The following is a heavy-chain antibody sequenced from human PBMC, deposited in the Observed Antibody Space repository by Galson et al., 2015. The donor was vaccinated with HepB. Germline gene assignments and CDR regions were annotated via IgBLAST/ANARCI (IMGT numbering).Heavy chain of an antibody. CDR1: GFTFSSYA. V-gene: IGHV3-23*01. Sequence: SLRLSCAASGFTFSSYAMSWVRQAPGKGLEWVSAISGSASSTYYGDSVKGRFTISRDNSKNRLYLQMNSLRAGDTAVYYCARVGWELRPLDYWGPGTLVTVSS. CDR3: ARVGWELRPLDY. J-gene: IGHJ4*02. D-gene: IGHD1-26*01. CDR2: ISGSASST.